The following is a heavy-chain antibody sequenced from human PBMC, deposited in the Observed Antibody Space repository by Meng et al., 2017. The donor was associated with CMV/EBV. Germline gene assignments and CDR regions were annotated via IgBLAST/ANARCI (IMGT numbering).Heavy chain of an antibody. V-gene: IGHV4-34*01. CDR2: INHSGST. Sequence: SETLSLTCAVYGRSFSGYYWSWIRQPPGKGLEWIGEINHSGSTNYNPSLKSRVTISVDTSKNQFSLKLSSVTAADTAVYYCASSTVVTDLDYWGQGTLVTVSS. CDR3: ASSTVVTDLDY. CDR1: GRSFSGYY. J-gene: IGHJ4*02. D-gene: IGHD4-23*01.